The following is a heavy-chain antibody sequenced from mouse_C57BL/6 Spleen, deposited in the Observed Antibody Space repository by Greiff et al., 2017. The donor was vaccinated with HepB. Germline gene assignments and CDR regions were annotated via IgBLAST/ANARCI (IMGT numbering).Heavy chain of an antibody. Sequence: EVQLQQSGPELVKPGASVKISCKASGYTFTDYYMTWVKQSHGKSLEWIGDINPNNGGTSYNQKFKGKATLTVDKSSSTAYMELRSLTSEDSAVYYCARSGSYFDYWGQGTTLTVSS. J-gene: IGHJ2*01. CDR3: ARSGSYFDY. D-gene: IGHD3-1*01. V-gene: IGHV1-26*01. CDR1: GYTFTDYY. CDR2: INPNNGGT.